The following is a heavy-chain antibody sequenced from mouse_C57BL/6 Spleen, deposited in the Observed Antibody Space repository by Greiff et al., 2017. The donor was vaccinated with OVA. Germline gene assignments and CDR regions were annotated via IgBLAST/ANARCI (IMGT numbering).Heavy chain of an antibody. D-gene: IGHD3-2*02. J-gene: IGHJ3*01. V-gene: IGHV14-3*01. CDR1: GFNIKNTY. CDR3: ARGSGYVFTWFAY. CDR2: IDPADGNP. Sequence: EVQLVESVAELVRPGASVKLSCTASGFNIKNTYMHWVKQRPEQGLEWIGRIDPADGNPKYAPKFPGKATITADTSSNTAYLQLSSRTSEDTAIYYWARGSGYVFTWFAYWGQGTLVTVSA.